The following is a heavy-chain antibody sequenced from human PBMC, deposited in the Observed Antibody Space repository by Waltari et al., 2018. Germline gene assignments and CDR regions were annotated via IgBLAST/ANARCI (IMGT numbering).Heavy chain of an antibody. V-gene: IGHV1-3*01. CDR1: GYTFTSYA. CDR2: INAGNGNT. D-gene: IGHD4-17*01. Sequence: QVQLVQSGAEVKKPGASVKVSCKASGYTFTSYAMHWVRQAPGQRLEWMGWINAGNGNTKYSQKFQGRVTITRDTSASTAYMELSSLRSEDTAVYYCAREGSWGYGDDDAFDIWGQGTMVTVSS. CDR3: AREGSWGYGDDDAFDI. J-gene: IGHJ3*02.